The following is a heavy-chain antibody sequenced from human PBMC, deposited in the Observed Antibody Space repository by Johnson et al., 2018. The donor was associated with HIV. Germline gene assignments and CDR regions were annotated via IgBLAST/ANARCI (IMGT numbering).Heavy chain of an antibody. CDR3: AKESKWESRTPHALDI. V-gene: IGHV3-20*04. D-gene: IGHD1-26*01. CDR2: INWNGGAT. J-gene: IGHJ3*02. CDR1: GFSFDDYG. Sequence: VPLVESGGRVLRPGGPLTLSCAASGFSFDDYGMTWVRQIAGKGLEWVSGINWNGGATGYADSVKGRFTVSRDNSKNTLYLQMKSLRPEDTAVYYCAKESKWESRTPHALDIWGQGTMVTVSS.